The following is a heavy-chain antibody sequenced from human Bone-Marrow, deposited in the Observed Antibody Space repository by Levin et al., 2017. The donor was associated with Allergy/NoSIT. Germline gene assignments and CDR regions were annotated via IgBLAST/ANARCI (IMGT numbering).Heavy chain of an antibody. CDR1: GFSLSTTGVA. Sequence: QTLSLTCTFSGFSLSTTGVAVGWIRQPPGKALEWLAFVYWNDNEAYSPSLKSRLTITKDTSKNHVVLTMTSMDPVDTATYYCVHRNWHAFDYWGQRTLVTVSS. D-gene: IGHD1-1*01. CDR3: VHRNWHAFDY. V-gene: IGHV2-5*01. J-gene: IGHJ4*02. CDR2: VYWNDNE.